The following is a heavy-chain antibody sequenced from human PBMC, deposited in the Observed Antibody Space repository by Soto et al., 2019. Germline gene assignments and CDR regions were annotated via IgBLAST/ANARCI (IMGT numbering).Heavy chain of an antibody. V-gene: IGHV1-69*08. J-gene: IGHJ6*02. CDR1: GGTFGTYS. Sequence: QVHLVQSGAEVEKPGSSVRVSCKASGGTFGTYSITWVRQGPGQGLEWMGRTHPYTFRSDYAPKFQDRVRISADKSTSTTYMELSTLTSEDTAIYYCATESLRGWDVWGQGTTVRVSS. D-gene: IGHD3-10*01. CDR3: ATESLRGWDV. CDR2: THPYTFRS.